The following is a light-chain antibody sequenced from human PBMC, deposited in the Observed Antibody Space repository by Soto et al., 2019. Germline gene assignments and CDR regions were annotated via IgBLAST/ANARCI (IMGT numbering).Light chain of an antibody. Sequence: VLTQSPGTLSLSPGESATLSCRANQNLGDGRLAWYQQKPGQPPTLLIYDASTRATGIPDRFSGSGSGTDFTLTISRLEPEDSAVYYCPEHASIFGQGTRLEIK. CDR3: PEHASI. CDR2: DAS. V-gene: IGKV3-20*01. CDR1: QNLGDGR. J-gene: IGKJ5*01.